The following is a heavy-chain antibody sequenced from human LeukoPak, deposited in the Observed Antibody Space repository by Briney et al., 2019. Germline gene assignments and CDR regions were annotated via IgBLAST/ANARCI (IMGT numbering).Heavy chain of an antibody. J-gene: IGHJ5*02. CDR3: ARVSHPGGFDP. CDR1: GFTFDDYA. Sequence: PGRSLRLSCVTSGFTFDDYAIHWVRQAPGKGLEWVSAIGTAGDTYYPGSVKGRFTISRENAKNSLYLQMNSLRAGDTAVYYCARVSHPGGFDPWGQGTLVTVSS. V-gene: IGHV3-13*01. D-gene: IGHD3-10*01. CDR2: IGTAGDT.